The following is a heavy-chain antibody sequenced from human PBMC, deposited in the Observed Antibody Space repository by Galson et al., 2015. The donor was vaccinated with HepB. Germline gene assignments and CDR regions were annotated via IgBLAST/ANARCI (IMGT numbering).Heavy chain of an antibody. D-gene: IGHD1-26*01. Sequence: TLSLTCTVSGGSISSYYWSWIRQPPGKGLEWIGYIYYSGSTNYNPSLKSRVTISVDTSKNQFSLKLSSVTAADTAVYYCARLREEGIDYWGQGTLVTVSS. CDR2: IYYSGST. CDR1: GGSISSYY. CDR3: ARLREEGIDY. V-gene: IGHV4-59*08. J-gene: IGHJ4*02.